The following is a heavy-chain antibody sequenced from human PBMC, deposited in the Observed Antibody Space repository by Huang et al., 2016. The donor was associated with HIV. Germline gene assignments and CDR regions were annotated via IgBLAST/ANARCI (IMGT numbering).Heavy chain of an antibody. J-gene: IGHJ4*02. V-gene: IGHV3-30*18. CDR3: AKDGRGSGTYYDYFEY. CDR1: GFTFNKFD. CDR2: LSYDGSRK. D-gene: IGHD1-26*01. Sequence: QVQLVESGGGVVQPGRSLRLSCAAFGFTFNKFDMHWVRQAPGKWLEWVAILSYDGSRKYHADSVKGRFTISRDNSKNTVYLQMNSLRVEDTAVYYCAKDGRGSGTYYDYFEYWGQGTLVTVSS.